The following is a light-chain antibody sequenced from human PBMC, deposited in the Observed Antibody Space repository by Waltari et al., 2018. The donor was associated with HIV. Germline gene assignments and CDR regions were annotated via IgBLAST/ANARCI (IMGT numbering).Light chain of an antibody. J-gene: IGLJ2*01. CDR3: SSYAPTNNFYVL. CDR1: SSDIGGYNY. Sequence: QSALTQPPSASGSPGQSVPISCTGPSSDIGGYNYVSWYQQHPGKAPKLIMTEVTKRPSGVPDRFSGSKSGNTASLTVSGLQAEDEAHYYCSSYAPTNNFYVLFGGGTALTVL. V-gene: IGLV2-8*01. CDR2: EVT.